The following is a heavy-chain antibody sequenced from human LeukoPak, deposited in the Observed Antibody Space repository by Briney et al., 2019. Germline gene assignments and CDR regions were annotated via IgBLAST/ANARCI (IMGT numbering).Heavy chain of an antibody. CDR2: INGDGSTT. CDR3: TRAGRYSYTELGY. Sequence: PGGSLGLSCAASGFTFSSYWMHWVRQAPGKGLVWVSRINGDGSTTSYADSVMGRFTISRDNAKNTLFLQMNSLRAEDTAVYYCTRAGRYSYTELGYWGQGTLVTVSS. CDR1: GFTFSSYW. V-gene: IGHV3-74*01. J-gene: IGHJ4*02. D-gene: IGHD3-16*02.